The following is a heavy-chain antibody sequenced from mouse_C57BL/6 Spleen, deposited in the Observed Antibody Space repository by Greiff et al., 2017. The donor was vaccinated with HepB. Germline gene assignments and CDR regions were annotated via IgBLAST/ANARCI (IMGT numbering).Heavy chain of an antibody. D-gene: IGHD1-1*01. CDR2: INPSSGYT. CDR3: ARGDYGGGYYFDY. V-gene: IGHV1-4*01. J-gene: IGHJ2*01. Sequence: VKLQESGAELARPGASVKMSCKASGYTFTSYTMHWVKQRPGQGLEWIGYINPSSGYTKYNQKFKDKATLTADKSSSTAYMQLSSLTSEDSAVYYCARGDYGGGYYFDYWGQGTTLTVSS. CDR1: GYTFTSYT.